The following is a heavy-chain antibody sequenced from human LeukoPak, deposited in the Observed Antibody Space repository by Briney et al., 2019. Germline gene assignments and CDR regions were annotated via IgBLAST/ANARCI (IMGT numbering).Heavy chain of an antibody. J-gene: IGHJ5*02. CDR3: ARGSDYGENNWFDP. CDR1: GGTFSSYA. Sequence: SVKVSCKASGGTFSSYAISWVRQAPGQGLEWMGRIIPIFGIANYAQKFQGRVTITADRSTSTAYMELSSLRSEDTAVYYCARGSDYGENNWFDPWGQGTLVTVSS. D-gene: IGHD4-17*01. CDR2: IIPIFGIA. V-gene: IGHV1-69*04.